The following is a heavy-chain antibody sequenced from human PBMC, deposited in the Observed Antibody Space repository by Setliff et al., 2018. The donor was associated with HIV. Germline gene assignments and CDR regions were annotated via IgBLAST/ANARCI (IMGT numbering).Heavy chain of an antibody. Sequence: ASVKVSCKATGYIIVGYKMNWVRQVTGQGLEWIGRISPNNGAAEYAPRFQGRVRMTLYTSISTAYLEIPSLTSDDAAVYYCARPRVFDSFDVWGQGTMVTVSS. J-gene: IGHJ3*01. V-gene: IGHV1-2*06. CDR1: GYIIVGYK. CDR2: ISPNNGAA. CDR3: ARPRVFDSFDV.